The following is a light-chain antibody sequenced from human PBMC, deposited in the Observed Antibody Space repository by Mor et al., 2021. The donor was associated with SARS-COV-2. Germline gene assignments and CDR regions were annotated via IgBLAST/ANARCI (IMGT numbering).Light chain of an antibody. CDR3: NSRDSSGSHRV. J-gene: IGLJ3*02. V-gene: IGLV3-19*01. Sequence: KPGQAPVLVAYGKNNRPSGIPDRFSGSSSGNTASLTITGAQAEDEADYYCNSRDSSGSHRVFGGGTRLT. CDR2: GKN.